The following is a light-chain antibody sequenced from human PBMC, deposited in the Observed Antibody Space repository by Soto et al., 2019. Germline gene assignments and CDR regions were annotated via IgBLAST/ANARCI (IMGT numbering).Light chain of an antibody. CDR2: SAS. V-gene: IGKV1-6*01. J-gene: IGKJ3*01. Sequence: AIQMTQSPSSLSASVGDRVTITCRASQGIRDDLGWFQQKPGKAPKLLIYSASRLQSGVASRFSGSGSGTDFTLTISSLEPEDFAVYYCQQRSSWPATFGPGTKVDIK. CDR1: QGIRDD. CDR3: QQRSSWPAT.